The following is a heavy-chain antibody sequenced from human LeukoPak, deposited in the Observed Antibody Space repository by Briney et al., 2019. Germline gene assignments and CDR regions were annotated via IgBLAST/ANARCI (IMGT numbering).Heavy chain of an antibody. D-gene: IGHD1-26*01. J-gene: IGHJ4*02. CDR1: GYTFTTYG. CDR2: ISAHNSDT. Sequence: ASVKVSCKASGYTFTTYGISSVRQASGQALEWMGCISAHNSDTNYAQRLQGRVTMTTDTSTSTAYMELRSLRSDDTAVYYCARVKARSGSYSLDYWGQGTLVTVSS. CDR3: ARVKARSGSYSLDY. V-gene: IGHV1-18*01.